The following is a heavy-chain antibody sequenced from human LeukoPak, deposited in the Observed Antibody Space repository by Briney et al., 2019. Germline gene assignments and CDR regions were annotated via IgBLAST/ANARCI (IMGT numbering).Heavy chain of an antibody. J-gene: IGHJ4*02. CDR1: GYTFTSYY. CDR3: ARDTDSYDSSGYYYS. Sequence: ASVKVSCKASGYTFTSYYMHWVRQAPGQGLKWMGIINPSGGSTSYAQKFQGRVTMTRDTSTSTVYMELSSLRSEDTAVYYCARDTDSYDSSGYYYSWGQGTLVTVSS. V-gene: IGHV1-46*01. D-gene: IGHD3-22*01. CDR2: INPSGGST.